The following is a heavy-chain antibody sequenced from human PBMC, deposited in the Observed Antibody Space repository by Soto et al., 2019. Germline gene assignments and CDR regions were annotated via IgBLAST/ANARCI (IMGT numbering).Heavy chain of an antibody. CDR2: IYYNGST. CDR3: ARYRISGSWSKFDY. CDR1: GLTISSASYY. V-gene: IGHV4-31*03. D-gene: IGHD6-13*01. J-gene: IGHJ4*02. Sequence: QMLLQESGPVLMNPSQTLSLTCTVSGLTISSASYYWSWIRHHPGQGLEWVGNIYYNGSTYYSPSLKSRVPLWVDTSKNQFSLRLASVNAADTAVYYCARYRISGSWSKFDYWGQGTLVTVSS.